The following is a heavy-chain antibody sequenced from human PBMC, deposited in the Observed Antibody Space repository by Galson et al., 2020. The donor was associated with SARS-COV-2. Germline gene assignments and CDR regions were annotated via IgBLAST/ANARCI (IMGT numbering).Heavy chain of an antibody. CDR1: GFTVNSNS. CDR2: IYGGGDNT. CDR3: ARVLGDDYNRNRFDI. V-gene: IGHV3-66*01. Sequence: GESLKISCAATGFTVNSNSMSWVRQVPGKGLEWVSVIYGGGDNTHYADSVQGRFSISRDSSKNTLNLQMNSLRADDTAVYYCARVLGDDYNRNRFDIWGQGTMVTVSS. D-gene: IGHD4-4*01. J-gene: IGHJ3*02.